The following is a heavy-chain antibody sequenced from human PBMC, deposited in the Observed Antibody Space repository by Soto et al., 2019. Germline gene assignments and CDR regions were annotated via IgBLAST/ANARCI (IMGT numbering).Heavy chain of an antibody. D-gene: IGHD1-26*01. CDR1: GFTFSXXA. J-gene: IGHJ3*02. V-gene: IGHV3-23*01. Sequence: GGSLRLSCAASGFTFSXXAXXXXXXXXGKXLXXXXXXWSXGRXSEYAKSVKGRFTMSRDNSKNTLYLQMNSLRAEDTXVXYCAKAAYEWAXXXTLAFDIWGQGTMVTVSS. CDR3: AKAAYEWAXXXTLAFDI. CDR2: XWSXGRXS.